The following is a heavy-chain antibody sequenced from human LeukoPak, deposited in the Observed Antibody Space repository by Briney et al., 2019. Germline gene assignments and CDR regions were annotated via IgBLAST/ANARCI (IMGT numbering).Heavy chain of an antibody. V-gene: IGHV3-7*01. CDR3: ARLGAGSGSLDT. D-gene: IGHD1-26*01. Sequence: GGSLRLSCAASGFTFSNYWMAWVRQAPGKGLEWVANIKEDGTQKYYVHSVEGRFNISRDNAKNSLFLQMDYLRADDTAVYYCARLGAGSGSLDTWGQGTLVTVSS. J-gene: IGHJ5*02. CDR1: GFTFSNYW. CDR2: IKEDGTQK.